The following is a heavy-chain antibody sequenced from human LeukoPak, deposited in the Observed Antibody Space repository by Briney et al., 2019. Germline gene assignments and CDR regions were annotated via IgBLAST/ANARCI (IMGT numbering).Heavy chain of an antibody. CDR2: IIPIFGTA. J-gene: IGHJ5*02. CDR1: GGTFSSYA. CDR3: ARVTALYSTNWFDP. Sequence: SVKVSCKASGGTFSSYAISWVRQAPGQGLEWMGGIIPIFGTANYAQEFQGRVTITADESTSTAYMELSSLRSEDTAVYYCARVTALYSTNWFDPWGQGTLVTVSS. D-gene: IGHD4-11*01. V-gene: IGHV1-69*13.